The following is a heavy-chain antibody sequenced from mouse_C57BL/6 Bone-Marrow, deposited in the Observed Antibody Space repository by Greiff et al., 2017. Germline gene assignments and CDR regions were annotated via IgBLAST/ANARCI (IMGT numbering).Heavy chain of an antibody. CDR2: IDPEDGET. Sequence: VQLQQSGAELVKPGASVKLSCTASGFNIKDYYIHWVKQRTEQGLEWIGRIDPEDGETKYAPKFKDKATITADKSSNTAYLQLSSLTSEDTTVYYCTRSLIYYGTNYWGQGTTLTGSS. D-gene: IGHD1-1*01. J-gene: IGHJ2*01. CDR1: GFNIKDYY. V-gene: IGHV14-2*01. CDR3: TRSLIYYGTNY.